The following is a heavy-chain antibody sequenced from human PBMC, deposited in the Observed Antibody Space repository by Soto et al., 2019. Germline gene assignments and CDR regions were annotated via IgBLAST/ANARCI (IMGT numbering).Heavy chain of an antibody. J-gene: IGHJ2*01. CDR2: INSDGSST. Sequence: GGSLRLSCAASGFTFSSYWMHWVRQAPGKGLVWVSRINSDGSSTSYADSVKGRFTISRDNAKNTLYLQMNSLRAEDTAVYYCARPAVVYSSSWDNWYFDLWGRGTLVTVSS. CDR1: GFTFSSYW. V-gene: IGHV3-74*01. D-gene: IGHD6-6*01. CDR3: ARPAVVYSSSWDNWYFDL.